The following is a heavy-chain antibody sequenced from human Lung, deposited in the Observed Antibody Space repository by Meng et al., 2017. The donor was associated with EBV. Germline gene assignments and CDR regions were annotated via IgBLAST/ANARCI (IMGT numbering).Heavy chain of an antibody. CDR3: ARGRIKWLPLI. D-gene: IGHD5-12*01. J-gene: IGHJ4*02. CDR1: GDSVSSNTAA. Sequence: QAQVTQPGPGLVKPPQTLTRTFAISGDSVSSNTAAWNCIRQSPSRCLERLGRTYYRSKWYTDYAVSVKSRIAIHPDTSKNQFSLQLTSVTPEDTALYYCARGRIKWLPLIWGQGTLVTVSS. V-gene: IGHV6-1*01. CDR2: TYYRSKWYT.